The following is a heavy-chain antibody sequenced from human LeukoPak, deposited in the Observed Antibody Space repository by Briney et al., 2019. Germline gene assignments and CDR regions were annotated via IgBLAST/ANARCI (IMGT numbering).Heavy chain of an antibody. J-gene: IGHJ4*02. Sequence: PGRSLRLSCAASGFTFSSYGMHWVRQAPGKGLEWVAVISYDGSNKYYADSVKGRFTISRDNSKNTVYLQMNSLRAEDTAVFYCATQPTKVNYWGQGTLVTVSS. CDR2: ISYDGSNK. D-gene: IGHD4-11*01. CDR1: GFTFSSYG. V-gene: IGHV3-30*03. CDR3: ATQPTKVNY.